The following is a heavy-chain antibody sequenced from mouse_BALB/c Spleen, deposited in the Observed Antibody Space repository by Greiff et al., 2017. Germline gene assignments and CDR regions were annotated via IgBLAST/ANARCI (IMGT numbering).Heavy chain of an antibody. D-gene: IGHD2-10*01. CDR2: IYPGSGST. CDR1: GYNFTSYW. Sequence: VQLQQPGAELVKPGTSVKLSCKASGYNFTSYWINWVKLRPGQGLEWIGDIYPGSGSTNYNEKFKSKATLTVDTSSSTAYMQLSSLASEDSALYYCARQSYYPVRGYWGQGTTLTVSS. J-gene: IGHJ2*01. CDR3: ARQSYYPVRGY. V-gene: IGHV1-55*01.